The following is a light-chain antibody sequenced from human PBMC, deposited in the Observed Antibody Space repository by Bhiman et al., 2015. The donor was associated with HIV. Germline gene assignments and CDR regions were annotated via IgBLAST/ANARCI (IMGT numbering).Light chain of an antibody. CDR2: YDG. Sequence: LTQPPSVSVAPGKTATITCGGNDIGSKIVHWYQQKPGQAPLLVISYDGDRPSGIPERFSGSKSGNTATLTISRAEAEDEADYYCQVWDYTSDQSVVFDGGTQLTVL. V-gene: IGLV3-21*04. CDR1: DIGSKI. CDR3: QVWDYTSDQSVV. J-gene: IGLJ2*01.